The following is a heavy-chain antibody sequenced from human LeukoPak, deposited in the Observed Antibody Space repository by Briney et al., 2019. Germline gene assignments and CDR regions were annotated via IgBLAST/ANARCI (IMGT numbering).Heavy chain of an antibody. CDR1: GYTFTSYD. Sequence: ASVKVSCKASGYTFTSYDINWVRQAPGQGLEWMGWMNPNSGNTGYAQRFQGRFTMTRNTSISTAYMGLNSLRSEDTAVYYCARARSTKTRTMVRGVIIYGMDVWGQGTTVTVSS. CDR2: MNPNSGNT. CDR3: ARARSTKTRTMVRGVIIYGMDV. D-gene: IGHD3-10*01. V-gene: IGHV1-8*01. J-gene: IGHJ6*02.